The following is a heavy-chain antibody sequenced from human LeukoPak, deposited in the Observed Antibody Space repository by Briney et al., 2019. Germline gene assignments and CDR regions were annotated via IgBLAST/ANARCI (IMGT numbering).Heavy chain of an antibody. CDR1: GYPFTTYF. D-gene: IGHD2-2*01. J-gene: IGHJ4*02. V-gene: IGHV1-46*01. CDR2: MNPSDSST. CDR3: ARDGGYCSTSSCHALF. Sequence: ASVKVSCKTSGYPFTTYFMHWARQAPGQGLEWMGIMNPSDSSTNYAQKFQGRVTMTRDTSTSTVYMELSSLRTDDTAVYYCARDGGYCSTSSCHALFWGQGTLLTVSP.